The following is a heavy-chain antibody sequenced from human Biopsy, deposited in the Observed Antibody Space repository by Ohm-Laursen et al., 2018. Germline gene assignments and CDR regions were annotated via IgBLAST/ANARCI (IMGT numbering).Heavy chain of an antibody. J-gene: IGHJ4*02. V-gene: IGHV4-61*01. Sequence: SDTLSLTCTVSGDSVSSGSFYWTWIRQPPGQGLEYIGYIYDRGSTANYNPSLESRVTMSVDMPKNQFSLKLSTVTAADTAIYYCARGMLSSGWPYFDSWGQGTLVTVSS. D-gene: IGHD6-19*01. CDR3: ARGMLSSGWPYFDS. CDR1: GDSVSSGSFY. CDR2: IYDRGSTA.